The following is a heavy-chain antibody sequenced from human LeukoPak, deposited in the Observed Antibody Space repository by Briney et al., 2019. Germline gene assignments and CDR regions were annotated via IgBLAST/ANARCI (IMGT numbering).Heavy chain of an antibody. Sequence: GGSLRLSCTASGLIFRNYAMTWVRQAPRKGLEWVSTISGDGTETFYADSVKGRFTISRDNSKNTHYLQMSSLRAEDTGIYYCAKGGHYSFFDYWGQGTLVTVSS. CDR2: ISGDGTET. CDR3: AKGGHYSFFDY. J-gene: IGHJ4*02. D-gene: IGHD4-11*01. CDR1: GLIFRNYA. V-gene: IGHV3-23*01.